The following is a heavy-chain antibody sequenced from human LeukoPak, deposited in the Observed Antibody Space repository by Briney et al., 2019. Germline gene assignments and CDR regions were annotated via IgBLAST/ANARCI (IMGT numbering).Heavy chain of an antibody. V-gene: IGHV3-30*18. J-gene: IGHJ6*03. Sequence: GRSLRLSCAASGFTFSSYGMHWVRQAPGKGLEWVAVISYDGSNKYYADSVKGRFTISRDNSKNTLYLQMNSLRAEDTAVYYCAKAPPQYGVDRSRVYYMDVWGKGTTVTVS. CDR2: ISYDGSNK. CDR1: GFTFSSYG. CDR3: AKAPPQYGVDRSRVYYMDV. D-gene: IGHD3-3*01.